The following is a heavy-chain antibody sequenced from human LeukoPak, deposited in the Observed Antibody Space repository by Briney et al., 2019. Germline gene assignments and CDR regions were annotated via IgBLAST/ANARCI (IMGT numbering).Heavy chain of an antibody. V-gene: IGHV4-30-4*01. CDR3: ARDRRSVHDY. Sequence: SQTLSLTCSVSGSSIRSGDYFWAWNRQSPGKGLEWIGYIDYSGTTRYNPSLERRLTISVDTFKNQFSLKLTSVTAADTAVYYCARDRRSVHDYWGQGTVVTVSS. CDR2: IDYSGTT. CDR1: GSSIRSGDYF. D-gene: IGHD1-14*01. J-gene: IGHJ4*02.